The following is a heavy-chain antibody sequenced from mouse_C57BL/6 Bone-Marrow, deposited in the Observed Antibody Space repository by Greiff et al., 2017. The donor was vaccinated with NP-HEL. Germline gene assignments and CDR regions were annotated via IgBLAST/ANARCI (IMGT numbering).Heavy chain of an antibody. CDR3: SRIRRYPV. CDR1: GSTFTSYW. Sequence: QVQLQQPGAELVRPGSSVKLSCQASGSTFTSYWMDWVKQRPGQGLEWIGNIYPSDRATYYTQKLKGHATLLVDQSSSTAYMQLISLTSGDSAGEYCSRIRRYPVWGQGTLVTVPA. CDR2: IYPSDRAT. D-gene: IGHD1-1*01. V-gene: IGHV1-61*01. J-gene: IGHJ3*01.